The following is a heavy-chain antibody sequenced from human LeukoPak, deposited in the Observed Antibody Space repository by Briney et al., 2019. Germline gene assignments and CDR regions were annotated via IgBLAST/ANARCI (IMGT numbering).Heavy chain of an antibody. CDR3: ARQMSVFGGGDWLDP. V-gene: IGHV3-33*01. J-gene: IGHJ5*02. Sequence: GGSLRLSCAASGFTVSNYDMRWGRQAPGKGLEWGAVIWSDGSNEYSTDSLKGRFTISRDNSKNTLYLQMNSLRAEDTAVYYCARQMSVFGGGDWLDPWGQGTLVTVSS. D-gene: IGHD2-15*01. CDR2: IWSDGSNE. CDR1: GFTVSNYD.